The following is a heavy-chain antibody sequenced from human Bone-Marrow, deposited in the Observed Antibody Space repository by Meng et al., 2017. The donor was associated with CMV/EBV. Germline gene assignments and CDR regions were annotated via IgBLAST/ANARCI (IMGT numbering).Heavy chain of an antibody. V-gene: IGHV3-23*01. Sequence: LTLSCVASGFTFINYAMSWVRQAPGTGLQLVSPVSYRDGTTYYADSVKGRFTISRDNSKNSVFLQMDSLRTEDTAVYYCADPPNAGFWGQGTLVTVSS. CDR3: ADPPNAGF. CDR1: GFTFINYA. J-gene: IGHJ1*01. CDR2: VSYRDGTT.